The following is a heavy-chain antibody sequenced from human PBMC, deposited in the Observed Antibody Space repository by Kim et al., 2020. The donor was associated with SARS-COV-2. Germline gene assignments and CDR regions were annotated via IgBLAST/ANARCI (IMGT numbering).Heavy chain of an antibody. Sequence: GGSLRLSCAASGFTFSSYAMSWVRQAPGKGLEWVSAISGSGGSTYYADSVKGRFTISRDNSKNTLYLQMNSLRAEDTAVYYCAKRPPMIVVVINDAFDIWGQGTMVTVSS. D-gene: IGHD3-22*01. CDR2: ISGSGGST. V-gene: IGHV3-23*01. CDR1: GFTFSSYA. J-gene: IGHJ3*02. CDR3: AKRPPMIVVVINDAFDI.